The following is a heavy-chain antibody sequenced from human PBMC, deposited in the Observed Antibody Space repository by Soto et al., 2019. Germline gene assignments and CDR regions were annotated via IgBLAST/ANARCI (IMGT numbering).Heavy chain of an antibody. CDR2: INHIGST. J-gene: IGHJ6*02. CDR1: GGSVSGYS. CDR3: ARAWFLDYYYYGMDV. V-gene: IGHV4-34*01. D-gene: IGHD3-3*01. Sequence: PSQTLSFHGAVYGGSVSGYSWRWIRQPPGKWLEWIGEINHIGSTNYNPSLKSRVTISVDTSKNQCSRKLSSVTAADTAVYYCARAWFLDYYYYGMDVWGQGTRVTVSS.